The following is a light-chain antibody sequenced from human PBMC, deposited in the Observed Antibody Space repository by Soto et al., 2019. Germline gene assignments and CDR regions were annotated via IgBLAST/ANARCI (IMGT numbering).Light chain of an antibody. Sequence: DIQMTQSPSSLSASVGDRVTITCQASQDISNYLNWHQQKPGKAPRLLNYDPSNLETGVPSRFSGSGTGTDFAFTISSLQPEDIATYYCQPYDNPHLTVTFGGGPKVEIK. V-gene: IGKV1-33*01. CDR1: QDISNY. CDR3: QPYDNPHLTVT. J-gene: IGKJ4*01. CDR2: DPS.